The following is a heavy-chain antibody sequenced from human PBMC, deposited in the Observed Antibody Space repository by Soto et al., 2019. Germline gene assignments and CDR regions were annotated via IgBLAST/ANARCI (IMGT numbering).Heavy chain of an antibody. D-gene: IGHD6-13*01. V-gene: IGHV4-39*01. CDR2: IYYSGST. CDR3: ARHVIAAAGPHFDY. J-gene: IGHJ4*02. CDR1: GGSISSSSYY. Sequence: PSETLSLTCTVSGGSISSSSYYWGWIRQPPGKGLEWIGSIYYSGSTYHNPSLKSRVTISVDTSKNQFSLKLSSVTAADTAVYYCARHVIAAAGPHFDYWGQGTLVTVSS.